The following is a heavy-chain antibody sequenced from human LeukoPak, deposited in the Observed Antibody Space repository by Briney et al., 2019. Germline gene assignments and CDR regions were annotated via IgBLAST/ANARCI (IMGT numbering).Heavy chain of an antibody. CDR3: AKDSFNHYDSSGYWVY. V-gene: IGHV3-23*01. Sequence: GGSLRLSCAASGFTFSSYAMSWVRQAPGKGLEWVSAISGSGGSTYYADSVKGRFTISRDNSKNTLYLQMNSLRAEDTAVYYCAKDSFNHYDSSGYWVYWGQGTLVTVSS. D-gene: IGHD3-22*01. CDR2: ISGSGGST. J-gene: IGHJ4*02. CDR1: GFTFSSYA.